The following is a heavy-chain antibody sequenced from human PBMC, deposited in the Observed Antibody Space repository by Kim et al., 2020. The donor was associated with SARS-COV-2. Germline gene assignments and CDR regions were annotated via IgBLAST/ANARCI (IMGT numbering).Heavy chain of an antibody. Sequence: ASVKVSCKASGYTFTSYGISWVRQAPGQGLEWMGWISAYNGNTNYAQKLQGRVTMTTDTSTSTAYMELRSLRSDDTAVYYCARDYDFWSGYYTVAPGYWGQGTLVTVSS. CDR3: ARDYDFWSGYYTVAPGY. D-gene: IGHD3-3*01. J-gene: IGHJ4*02. V-gene: IGHV1-18*01. CDR1: GYTFTSYG. CDR2: ISAYNGNT.